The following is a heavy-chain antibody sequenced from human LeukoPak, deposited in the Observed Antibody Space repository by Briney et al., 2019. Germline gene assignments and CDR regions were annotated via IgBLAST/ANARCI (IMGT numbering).Heavy chain of an antibody. V-gene: IGHV4-4*09. Sequence: SETLSLTCTVSGGSISSYYWSWIRQPPGKGLEWIGYIYTSGSTNYNPSLKSRVTISVDTSKNQFSLKLSSVTAADTAVYYCARRVTLSIPYYYGSGSYTTPYNWFDPWGQGTLVTVSS. J-gene: IGHJ5*02. CDR1: GGSISSYY. CDR3: ARRVTLSIPYYYGSGSYTTPYNWFDP. D-gene: IGHD3-10*01. CDR2: IYTSGST.